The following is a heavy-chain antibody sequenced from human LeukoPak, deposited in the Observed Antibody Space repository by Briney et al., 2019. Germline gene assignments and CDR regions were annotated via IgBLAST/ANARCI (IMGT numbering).Heavy chain of an antibody. CDR2: IHTSGST. D-gene: IGHD6-6*01. V-gene: IGHV4-4*07. J-gene: IGHJ4*02. CDR1: RGSISSYY. CDR3: AREGSMTARPFVSIDY. Sequence: PSETLSLTCTVSRGSISSYYWSWIRQPAGKGLERIGRIHTSGSTDYNPSLKSRVTMSLDMSRNQFSLKLKSVTAADTAVYYCAREGSMTARPFVSIDYWGQGTLVTVSS.